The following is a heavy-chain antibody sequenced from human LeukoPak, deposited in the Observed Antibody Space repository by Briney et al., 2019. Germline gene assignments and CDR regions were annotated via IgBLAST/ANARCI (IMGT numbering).Heavy chain of an antibody. J-gene: IGHJ4*02. CDR2: IYTSGST. Sequence: PSETLSLTCTVSGGSISSYYWSWIRPPAGKGLEWIGRIYTSGSTNYNPSLKSRVTISVDKSQSHCSLRLSAVTAAGTAVYYCARGHCFDYGGYRYYFDYWGQGALVTVSS. CDR3: ARGHCFDYGGYRYYFDY. V-gene: IGHV4-4*07. CDR1: GGSISSYY. D-gene: IGHD4-17*01.